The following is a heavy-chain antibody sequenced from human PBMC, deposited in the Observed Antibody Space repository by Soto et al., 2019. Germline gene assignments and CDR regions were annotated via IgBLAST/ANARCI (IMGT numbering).Heavy chain of an antibody. Sequence: SETLSLTCTVSGGSISSGGYYWSWIRQHPGKGLEWIGYIYYSGSTYYNPSLKSRVTISVDTSKNQFSLKLSSVTAADTAVYYCARGLAGTTSRGAFDIWGQGTMVTVSS. CDR1: GGSISSGGYY. D-gene: IGHD1-1*01. CDR3: ARGLAGTTSRGAFDI. J-gene: IGHJ3*02. CDR2: IYYSGST. V-gene: IGHV4-31*03.